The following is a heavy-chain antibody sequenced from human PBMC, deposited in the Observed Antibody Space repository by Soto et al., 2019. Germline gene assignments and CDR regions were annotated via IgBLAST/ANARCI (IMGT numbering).Heavy chain of an antibody. Sequence: SETLSLTCTVSGGSISSHYWSWIRQPPGKGLEWIGYIHYTGSTNYNPSLKSRLTISVDTSKNQFSLKLSSVTAADTAVYYCARGGWSLDFWGQGTLVTVSS. CDR1: GGSISSHY. CDR2: IHYTGST. V-gene: IGHV4-59*11. CDR3: ARGGWSLDF. J-gene: IGHJ4*02. D-gene: IGHD2-15*01.